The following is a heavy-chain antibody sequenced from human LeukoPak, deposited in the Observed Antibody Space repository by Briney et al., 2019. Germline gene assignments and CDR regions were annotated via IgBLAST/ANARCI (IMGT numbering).Heavy chain of an antibody. Sequence: SETLSLTCTVSGGSISSSSYYWGWIRQPPGKGLEWIGSIYYSGTTYYNPSLKSRITISVDTSKNQFSLKLSSATAADTAVYYCARRSGSAWDYWGQGTLVTVSS. D-gene: IGHD3-10*01. J-gene: IGHJ4*02. V-gene: IGHV4-39*01. CDR2: IYYSGTT. CDR3: ARRSGSAWDY. CDR1: GGSISSSSYY.